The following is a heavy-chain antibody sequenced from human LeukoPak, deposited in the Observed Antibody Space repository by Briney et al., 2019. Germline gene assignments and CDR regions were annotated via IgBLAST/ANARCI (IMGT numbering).Heavy chain of an antibody. CDR1: GYTFTTCG. CDR3: ARAGYYDSSAYRGYFDL. D-gene: IGHD3-22*01. Sequence: GASVKVSCKASGYTFTTCGISWVRQAPGQGLEWMGWISAYNGNTNYAQKLQGRVTMTTDTSTGTAYMELRSLRSDDTAAYYCARAGYYDSSAYRGYFDLWGRGTLVTVSS. J-gene: IGHJ2*01. CDR2: ISAYNGNT. V-gene: IGHV1-18*01.